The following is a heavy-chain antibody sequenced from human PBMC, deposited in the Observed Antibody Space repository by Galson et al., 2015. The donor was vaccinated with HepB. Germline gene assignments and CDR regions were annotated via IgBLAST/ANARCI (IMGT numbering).Heavy chain of an antibody. CDR3: ARAPRYCTGGVCFRFDP. Sequence: SVKVSCKASGGTFSSYAISWVRQAPGQGLEWMGGIIPIFGTANYAQKFQGRVTITADESTSTAYMELSSLRSEDAAVYYCARAPRYCTGGVCFRFDPWGQGTLVTVSS. D-gene: IGHD2-8*02. V-gene: IGHV1-69*13. CDR1: GGTFSSYA. J-gene: IGHJ5*02. CDR2: IIPIFGTA.